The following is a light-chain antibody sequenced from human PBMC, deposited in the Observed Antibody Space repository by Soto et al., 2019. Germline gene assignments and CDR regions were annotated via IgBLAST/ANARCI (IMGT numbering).Light chain of an antibody. V-gene: IGKV1-39*01. Sequence: TQMTHSPSSLSASVGDRITITFLASQSIISYLNWYQQKPGKAPKLLIYAASSLQSGVPSRFSGSGSGTDFTLTISSLQPEDFATYYCQQSYSTPLTFGGGTKVDIK. CDR3: QQSYSTPLT. CDR1: QSIISY. CDR2: AAS. J-gene: IGKJ4*01.